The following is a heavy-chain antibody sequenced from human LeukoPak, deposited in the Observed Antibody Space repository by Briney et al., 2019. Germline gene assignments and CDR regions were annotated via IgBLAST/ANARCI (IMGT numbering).Heavy chain of an antibody. D-gene: IGHD1-26*01. CDR2: IKQDGSEK. Sequence: GGSLRLSCAASGFTFSSYWMSWVRQAPGKGLEWVANIKQDGSEKYYVDSVKGRFTISRDNAKNSLYLQMNSLRAEDTAVYYCARSPYSGNYYYFDYWGQGTLVTVSS. CDR3: ARSPYSGNYYYFDY. CDR1: GFTFSSYW. J-gene: IGHJ4*02. V-gene: IGHV3-7*01.